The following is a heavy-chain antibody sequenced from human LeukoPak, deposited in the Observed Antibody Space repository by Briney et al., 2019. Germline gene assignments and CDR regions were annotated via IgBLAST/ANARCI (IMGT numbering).Heavy chain of an antibody. CDR2: IYHSGST. Sequence: SETLSLTCAVYGGSFSGYYWGWIRQPPGKGLEWIGSIYHSGSTYYNPSLKSRVTISVDTSKNQFSLKLSSVTAADTAVYYCARDTSPFHADVPLLGFDYWGQGTLVTVSS. V-gene: IGHV4-38-2*02. D-gene: IGHD2-8*02. CDR1: GGSFSGYY. J-gene: IGHJ4*02. CDR3: ARDTSPFHADVPLLGFDY.